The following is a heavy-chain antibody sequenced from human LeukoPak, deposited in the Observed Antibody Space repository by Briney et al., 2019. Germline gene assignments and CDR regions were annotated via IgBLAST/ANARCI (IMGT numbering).Heavy chain of an antibody. CDR3: TRDEKDSSRYHLGHYFDY. CDR2: ISSSGRTI. CDR1: GFTFGDYY. D-gene: IGHD3-22*01. V-gene: IGHV3-11*04. J-gene: IGHJ4*02. Sequence: GGSLGLSCAASGFTFGDYYMSWIRQAPGKGLEWVSYISSSGRTINYADSVKGRFTISRDNAENSLYLQMNSLRAEDTAVYYCTRDEKDSSRYHLGHYFDYWGQGTLVTVSS.